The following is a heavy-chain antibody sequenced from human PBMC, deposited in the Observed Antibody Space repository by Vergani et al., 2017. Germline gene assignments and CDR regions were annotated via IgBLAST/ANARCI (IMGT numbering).Heavy chain of an antibody. Sequence: VQLVESGGGLVQPGGSLRLSCVVSGFALNRHAMYWVRQAPGKGLEWVVGISFDGTNEYYPDLVKGRFTISRDIAKNTLYLQMNSLRVEDTGVYYCARARCIETCYMSNWLDSWGQGTLVTVSS. V-gene: IGHV3-30-3*01. CDR3: ARARCIETCYMSNWLDS. J-gene: IGHJ5*01. D-gene: IGHD3-9*01. CDR2: ISFDGTNE. CDR1: GFALNRHA.